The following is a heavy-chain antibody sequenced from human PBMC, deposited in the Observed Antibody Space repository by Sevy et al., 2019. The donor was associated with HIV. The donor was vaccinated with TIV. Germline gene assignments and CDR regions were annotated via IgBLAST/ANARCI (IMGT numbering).Heavy chain of an antibody. CDR3: ALERLSSDVAEYFQN. CDR2: ISFDVTNK. V-gene: IGHV3-30-3*01. CDR1: GFTFNRYS. D-gene: IGHD1-1*01. J-gene: IGHJ1*01. Sequence: GGSLRLSCAASGFTFNRYSMHWVRQAPGKGLEWVATISFDVTNKHYADSVKGRFTISRDNFQNSLFLQMDSLRPEDTAVYYCALERLSSDVAEYFQNWGQGTLVTVSS.